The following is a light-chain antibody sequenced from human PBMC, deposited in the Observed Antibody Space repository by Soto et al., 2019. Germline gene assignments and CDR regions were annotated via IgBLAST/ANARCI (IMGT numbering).Light chain of an antibody. CDR3: QQYYGTPWT. CDR2: WAS. V-gene: IGKV4-1*01. Sequence: DIVMTQSPESLAVSLGERATINCKSSQSVLYSSNNKNYLAWFQQRPGQPPKLLIYWASMRESGVPDRFRGSGSGTDFTLTISSLQAEDVAVYYCQQYYGTPWTFGQGTRVEVK. CDR1: QSVLYSSNNKNY. J-gene: IGKJ1*01.